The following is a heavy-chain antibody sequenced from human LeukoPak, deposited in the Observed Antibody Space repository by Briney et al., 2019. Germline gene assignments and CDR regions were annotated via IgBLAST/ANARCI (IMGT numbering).Heavy chain of an antibody. D-gene: IGHD2-2*01. V-gene: IGHV3-30-3*01. CDR1: GFTFSSYA. Sequence: GGSLRLSCAASGFTFSSYAMHWVRQAPGKGLEGVAVISYDGSNKYYADSVKGRFTISRDNSKNTLYLQMNSLRAEDTAVYYCARDRRYCSSTSCPGVLEWLSFYYYYYGMDVWGQGTTVTVSS. J-gene: IGHJ6*02. CDR2: ISYDGSNK. CDR3: ARDRRYCSSTSCPGVLEWLSFYYYYYGMDV.